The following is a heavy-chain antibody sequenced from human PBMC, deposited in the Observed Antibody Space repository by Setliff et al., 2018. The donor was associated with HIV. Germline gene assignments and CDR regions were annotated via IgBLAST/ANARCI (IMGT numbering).Heavy chain of an antibody. CDR2: INPNSGGT. CDR1: GYTFTGYY. CDR3: ARSGTHLEDSRGSSGWVSAAFDI. J-gene: IGHJ3*02. Sequence: ASVKVSCKASGYTFTGYYMRWVRQAPGQGLEWMGWINPNSGGTNYAQKFQGRVTMTRDTSISTAYMELSRLRSDDTAVYYCARSGTHLEDSRGSSGWVSAAFDIWGQGTMVTVSS. D-gene: IGHD6-19*01. V-gene: IGHV1-2*02.